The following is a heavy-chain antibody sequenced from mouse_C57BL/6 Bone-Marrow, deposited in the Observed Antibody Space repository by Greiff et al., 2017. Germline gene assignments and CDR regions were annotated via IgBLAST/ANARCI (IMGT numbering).Heavy chain of an antibody. CDR3: RIRQRYYYAMDY. CDR1: GYTFTSYG. V-gene: IGHV1-81*01. D-gene: IGHD2-12*01. Sequence: QVQLKQSGAELARPGASVKLSCKASGYTFTSYGISWVQQRTGQGLEWIGEIYPRSGNTYSNEKFKGKATLTADKSSSTAYMELSSLTYEDAAVYCCRIRQRYYYAMDYWGQGTSVTVSS. J-gene: IGHJ4*01. CDR2: IYPRSGNT.